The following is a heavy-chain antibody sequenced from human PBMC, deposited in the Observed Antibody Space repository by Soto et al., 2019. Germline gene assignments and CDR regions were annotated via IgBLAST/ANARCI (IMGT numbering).Heavy chain of an antibody. CDR3: ARDLSDDYGDYADAFDI. CDR1: GFTVSSNY. D-gene: IGHD4-17*01. CDR2: IYSGGST. V-gene: IGHV3-53*04. J-gene: IGHJ3*02. Sequence: EVELVESGGGLDQPGGSLRLSCAASGFTVSSNYMSWVRQAPGKGLEWVSVIYSGGSTYYADSVKGRFTISRHNSKNTLYLQMNSLRAEDTAVYYCARDLSDDYGDYADAFDIWGQGTMVTVSS.